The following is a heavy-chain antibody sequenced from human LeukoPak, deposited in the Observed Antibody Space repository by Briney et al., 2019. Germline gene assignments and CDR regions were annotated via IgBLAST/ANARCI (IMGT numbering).Heavy chain of an antibody. D-gene: IGHD5-12*01. V-gene: IGHV3-30*04. J-gene: IGHJ4*02. Sequence: GGSLRLSCAASGFTFSSYAMRWVRQAPGKGLEWVAVISYDGSKEYYADSVKGRFTISRDNSKNTLSLQMNSLRAEDTSVFYCARGTGYDLALDYWGQGTLVTVSA. CDR2: ISYDGSKE. CDR3: ARGTGYDLALDY. CDR1: GFTFSSYA.